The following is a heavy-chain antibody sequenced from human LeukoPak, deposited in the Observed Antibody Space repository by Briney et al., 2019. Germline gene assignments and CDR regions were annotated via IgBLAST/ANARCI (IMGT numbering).Heavy chain of an antibody. D-gene: IGHD6-13*01. CDR2: IYTSGST. V-gene: IGHV4-4*07. CDR1: GGSISSYY. Sequence: SETLSLTCTVSGGSISSYYWSWIRQPAGKGLEWIGRIYTSGSTNYNPSLKSRVTMSVDTSENQFSLKLSSVTAADTAVYYCARERDTYSSSWYPDYWGQGTLVTVSS. J-gene: IGHJ4*02. CDR3: ARERDTYSSSWYPDY.